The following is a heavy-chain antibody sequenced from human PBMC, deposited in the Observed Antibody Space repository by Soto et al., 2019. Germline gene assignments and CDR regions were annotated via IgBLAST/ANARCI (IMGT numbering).Heavy chain of an antibody. CDR3: ASLNYYDSSGYGPDAFDI. CDR2: IYPGDSDT. D-gene: IGHD3-22*01. V-gene: IGHV5-51*01. CDR1: VYSFTSYW. Sequence: GESLKISCKGSVYSFTSYWIGWVRQMPGKGLEWMGIIYPGDSDTRYSPSFQGQVTISADKSISTAYLQWSSLKASDTAMYYCASLNYYDSSGYGPDAFDIWGQGTMVTVSS. J-gene: IGHJ3*02.